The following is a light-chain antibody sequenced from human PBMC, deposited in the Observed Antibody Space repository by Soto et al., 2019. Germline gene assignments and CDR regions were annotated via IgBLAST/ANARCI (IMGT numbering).Light chain of an antibody. CDR1: HSVGSL. CDR2: FAS. Sequence: EIVLTQSPATLSLSPGDRATLSCRASHSVGSLLAWYQQKPGQAPRLLTYFASNRATGIPPRFSGSGSGTDFTLTIDSLEPEDFAVYYCQQRSAWAWTFGQGTRVEIK. J-gene: IGKJ1*01. CDR3: QQRSAWAWT. V-gene: IGKV3-11*01.